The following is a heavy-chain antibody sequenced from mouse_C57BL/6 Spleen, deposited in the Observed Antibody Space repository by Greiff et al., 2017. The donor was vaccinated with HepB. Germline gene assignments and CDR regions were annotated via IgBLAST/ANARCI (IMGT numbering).Heavy chain of an antibody. CDR1: GYTFTDYE. Sequence: VQLQQSGAELVRPGASVTLSCKASGYTFTDYEMHWVKQTPVHGLEWIGAIDPETGGTAYNQKFKGKAILTADKSSSTAYMELRSLTSEDSAVYYCTCYGNYFDYWGQGTTLTVSS. CDR3: TCYGNYFDY. V-gene: IGHV1-15*01. CDR2: IDPETGGT. J-gene: IGHJ2*01. D-gene: IGHD2-1*01.